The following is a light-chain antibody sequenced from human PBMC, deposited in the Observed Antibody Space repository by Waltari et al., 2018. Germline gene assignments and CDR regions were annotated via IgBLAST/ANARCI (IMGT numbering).Light chain of an antibody. Sequence: DIQMTQSPSSLSASVGDRVPITCRASQCISRFLNWYQHKPGKAPNLLIHAASILQSGVPSRFSGSGSETDFTLTISSLQPEDFATYYCQQSYSSLLTFGGGTKVEIK. CDR3: QQSYSSLLT. J-gene: IGKJ4*01. V-gene: IGKV1-39*01. CDR2: AAS. CDR1: QCISRF.